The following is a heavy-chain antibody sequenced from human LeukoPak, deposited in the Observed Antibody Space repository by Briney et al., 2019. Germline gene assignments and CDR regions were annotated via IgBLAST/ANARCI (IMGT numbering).Heavy chain of an antibody. Sequence: ASVKVSCKASGYTFTSYDINWVRQATGQGLEWMGWINPNSGGTNYAQKLQGRVTMTTDTSTSTAYMELRSLRSDDTAVYYCARDGGGSAYYYYYYYMDVWGKGTTVTISS. CDR1: GYTFTSYD. D-gene: IGHD2-15*01. CDR2: INPNSGGT. V-gene: IGHV1-18*01. J-gene: IGHJ6*03. CDR3: ARDGGGSAYYYYYYYMDV.